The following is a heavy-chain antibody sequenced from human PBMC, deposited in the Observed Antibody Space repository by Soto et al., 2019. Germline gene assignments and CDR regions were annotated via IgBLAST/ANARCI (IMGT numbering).Heavy chain of an antibody. CDR2: IYLDDDK. J-gene: IGHJ5*02. V-gene: IGHV2-5*02. Sequence: QITLKESGPTLVKPTQTLTLTCTFSGFSLTTRGLGVGWIRQPPGKALECLAVIYLDDDKRYSPSLQSRLSFTKDTSKNQVVLTMTNVDPVDTATYYCAHIPNYYQYDWFDPWGQGTLVSVSS. CDR3: AHIPNYYQYDWFDP. CDR1: GFSLTTRGLG. D-gene: IGHD3-16*01.